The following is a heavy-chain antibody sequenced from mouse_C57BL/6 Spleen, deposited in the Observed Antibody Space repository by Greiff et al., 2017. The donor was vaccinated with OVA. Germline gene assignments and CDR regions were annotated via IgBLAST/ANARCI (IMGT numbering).Heavy chain of an antibody. CDR1: GYTFTDYY. V-gene: IGHV1-75*01. CDR2: IFPGSGST. CDR3: ADSYGSSPAWFAY. J-gene: IGHJ3*01. Sequence: QVQLQQSGPELVKPGASVKISCKASGYTFTDYYINWVKQRPGQGLEWIGWIFPGSGSTYYNEKFKGKATLTVDKSSSTAYMLLSSLTSEDSAVYFCADSYGSSPAWFAYWGQGTLVTVSA. D-gene: IGHD1-1*01.